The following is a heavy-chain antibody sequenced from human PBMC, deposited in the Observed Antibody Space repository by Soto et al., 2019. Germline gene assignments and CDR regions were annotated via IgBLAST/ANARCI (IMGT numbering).Heavy chain of an antibody. D-gene: IGHD2-15*01. J-gene: IGHJ5*02. CDR1: GGSFSGYY. CDR2: INHSGST. Sequence: PSETLSLTCAAYGGSFSGYYWSWIRQPPGKGLEWIGEINHSGSTNYNPSLKSRVTISVDTSKNQFSLKLSSVTAADTALYYCARGGYCSGDSCPWGFDPWGQGTLVTVSS. V-gene: IGHV4-34*01. CDR3: ARGGYCSGDSCPWGFDP.